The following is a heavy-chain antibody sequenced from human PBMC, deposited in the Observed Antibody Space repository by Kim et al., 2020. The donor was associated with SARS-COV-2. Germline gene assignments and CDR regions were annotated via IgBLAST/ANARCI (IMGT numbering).Heavy chain of an antibody. V-gene: IGHV4-59*09. CDR3: ARGPHYGDLNWFDP. J-gene: IGHJ5*02. Sequence: NPTQKVAVTLSIDTSNNQFSLKLSSVTAADTAVYYCARGPHYGDLNWFDPWGQGTLVTVSS. D-gene: IGHD4-17*01.